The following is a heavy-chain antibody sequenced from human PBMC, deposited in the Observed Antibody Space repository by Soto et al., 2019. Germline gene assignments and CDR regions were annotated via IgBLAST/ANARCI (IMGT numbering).Heavy chain of an antibody. V-gene: IGHV1-69*13. J-gene: IGHJ4*02. Sequence: SLNVSCKASGGTFSSYAISWVRQAPGQGLEWMGGIIPIFGTANYAQKFQGRVTITADESTSTAYMELSSLRSEDTAVYYCARMSGYCSSTSCYTGGIFDYWGQGTLVTVSS. CDR1: GGTFSSYA. D-gene: IGHD2-2*02. CDR2: IIPIFGTA. CDR3: ARMSGYCSSTSCYTGGIFDY.